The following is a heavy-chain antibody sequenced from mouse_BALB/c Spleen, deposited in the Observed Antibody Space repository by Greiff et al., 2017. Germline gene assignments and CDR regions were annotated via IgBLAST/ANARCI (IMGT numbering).Heavy chain of an antibody. CDR2: ISYSGST. CDR3: ARGYRYDETWFAY. Sequence: EVKVEESGPSLVKPSQTLSLTCSVTGDSITSGYWNWIRKFPGNKLEYMGYISYSGSTYYNPSLKSRISITRDTSKNQYYLQLNSVTTEDTATYYCARGYRYDETWFAYWGQGTLVTVSA. J-gene: IGHJ3*01. D-gene: IGHD2-14*01. CDR1: GDSITSGY. V-gene: IGHV3-8*02.